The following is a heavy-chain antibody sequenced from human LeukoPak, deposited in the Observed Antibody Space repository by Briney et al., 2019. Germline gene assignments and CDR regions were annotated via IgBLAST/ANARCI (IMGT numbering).Heavy chain of an antibody. D-gene: IGHD3-16*02. CDR2: INYSGYT. CDR3: ARSHDHLWGNYPDY. V-gene: IGHV4-39*07. CDR1: GGSISSSSSY. Sequence: SETLSLTCTVSGGSISSSSSYWGWIRQPPGKGPEWIGTINYSGYTYYNPSLKNRVTVSVDTSKNQFSLRLNSVTAADTAMYYCARSHDHLWGNYPDYWGQGTLVTVSS. J-gene: IGHJ4*02.